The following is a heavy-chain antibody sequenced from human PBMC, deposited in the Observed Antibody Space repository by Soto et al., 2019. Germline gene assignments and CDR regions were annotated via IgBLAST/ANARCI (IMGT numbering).Heavy chain of an antibody. J-gene: IGHJ4*02. D-gene: IGHD3-16*02. CDR3: ARLLYDYIWESYRSDYFDY. Sequence: PGESLKISCKGSGYSFTSYWIGWVRQMPGKGLEWMGIIYPGDSDNTYSPSFQAQVTISAHKSISTAPLQWSSLKTSDTAMYYCARLLYDYIWESYRSDYFDYWGQGTLVSVSS. CDR1: GYSFTSYW. CDR2: IYPGDSDN. V-gene: IGHV5-51*01.